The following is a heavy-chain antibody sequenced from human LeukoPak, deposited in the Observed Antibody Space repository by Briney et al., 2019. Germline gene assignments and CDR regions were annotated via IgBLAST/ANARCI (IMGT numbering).Heavy chain of an antibody. CDR3: AKHYYYDSSGYVDY. CDR1: GFTFSSYA. J-gene: IGHJ4*02. D-gene: IGHD3-22*01. V-gene: IGHV3-23*01. CDR2: ISGSGGST. Sequence: PGGSLRLSCAASGFTFSSYAMSWVRQAPGKGLEWVSAISGSGGSTYYADSVKGRFTISRDNSKNTLYLQMNSLGAEDTAVYYCAKHYYYDSSGYVDYWGQGTLVTVSS.